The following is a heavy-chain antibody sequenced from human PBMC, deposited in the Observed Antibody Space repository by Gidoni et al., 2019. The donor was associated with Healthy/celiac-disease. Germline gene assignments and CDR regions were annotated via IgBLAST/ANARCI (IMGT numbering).Heavy chain of an antibody. Sequence: EVQLLESGGGLVQPGGSLRLSCATSGFTFSSYDMIWVRQAPGKGLEWVSAISGSGGSTYYADSVKGRFTISRDNSKNTLYLQMNSLRAEDTAVYYCAKEQKNYYDSSGYYGPPFDYWGQGTLVTVSS. J-gene: IGHJ4*02. D-gene: IGHD3-22*01. CDR3: AKEQKNYYDSSGYYGPPFDY. CDR1: GFTFSSYD. CDR2: ISGSGGST. V-gene: IGHV3-23*01.